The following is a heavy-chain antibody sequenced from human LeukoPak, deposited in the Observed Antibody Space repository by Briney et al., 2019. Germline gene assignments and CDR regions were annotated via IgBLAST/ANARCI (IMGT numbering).Heavy chain of an antibody. D-gene: IGHD3-10*01. CDR2: INSDGSST. CDR1: GFTFSSYW. CDR3: ARGGSGRLIEYYFDY. Sequence: GGSLRLSCAASGFTFSSYWMHWVRQAPGKGLVWVSRINSDGSSTSYADSVKGRFTISRDNAKNTLYLQMNSLRAEDTAVYYCARGGSGRLIEYYFDYWGQGTLVTVSS. J-gene: IGHJ4*02. V-gene: IGHV3-74*01.